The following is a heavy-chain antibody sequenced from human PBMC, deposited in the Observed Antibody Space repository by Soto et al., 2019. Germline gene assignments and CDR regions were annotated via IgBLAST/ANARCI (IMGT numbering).Heavy chain of an antibody. D-gene: IGHD3-9*01. CDR2: IYPGDSDT. CDR3: ARHETPHYDILTGLVYGMDV. V-gene: IGHV5-51*01. Sequence: GESLKISCKGSGYSFTIYCIGWVLQMPWKGLEWMGIIYPGDSDTRYSPSFQGQVTISADKSISTAYLQWSSLKASDTAMYYCARHETPHYDILTGLVYGMDVWGQGTTVTVSS. CDR1: GYSFTIYC. J-gene: IGHJ6*02.